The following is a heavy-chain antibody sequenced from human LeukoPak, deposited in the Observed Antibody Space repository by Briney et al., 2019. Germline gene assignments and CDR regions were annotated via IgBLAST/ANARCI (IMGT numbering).Heavy chain of an antibody. CDR1: GFTFSSYW. Sequence: GGSLRLSCAASGFTFSSYWMHWVRHAPGQGLVWVSRINSDGSSTSYADSVKGRFTISRDNAKNTLYLQMNSLRAEDTAVYYCASSDYGSGSYYIDYWGQGALVTVAS. CDR2: INSDGSST. D-gene: IGHD3-10*01. CDR3: ASSDYGSGSYYIDY. V-gene: IGHV3-74*01. J-gene: IGHJ4*02.